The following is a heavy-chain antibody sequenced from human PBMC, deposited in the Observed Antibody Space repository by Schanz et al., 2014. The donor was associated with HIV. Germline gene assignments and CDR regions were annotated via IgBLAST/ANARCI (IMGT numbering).Heavy chain of an antibody. CDR2: ITGSGVST. J-gene: IGHJ4*02. D-gene: IGHD2-15*01. CDR3: AKVVRFAMVTAPYYFDS. CDR1: GLTFSDYA. Sequence: EVQLLESGGGLVQPGGSLRLSCAASGLTFSDYAMTWVRQGAGKGPDWVSGITGSGVSTYYADSVKGRFTISRDNSKNTLYLQMNSLRAEDTAVYYCAKVVRFAMVTAPYYFDSWGQGTLVTVSS. V-gene: IGHV3-23*01.